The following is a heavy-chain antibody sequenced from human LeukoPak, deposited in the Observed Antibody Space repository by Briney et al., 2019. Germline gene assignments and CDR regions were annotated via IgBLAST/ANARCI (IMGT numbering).Heavy chain of an antibody. V-gene: IGHV4-30-2*01. Sequence: SSETLSLTCAVSGGSISSGGYSWSWLRQPPGKGLEWIGYIYHSGSTYYNPSLKSRVTISVDRSKNQFSLKLSSVTAADTAVYYCARGDGSSWYMHWGQGTLVTVSS. CDR1: GGSISSGGYS. CDR3: ARGDGSSWYMH. J-gene: IGHJ4*02. D-gene: IGHD6-13*01. CDR2: IYHSGST.